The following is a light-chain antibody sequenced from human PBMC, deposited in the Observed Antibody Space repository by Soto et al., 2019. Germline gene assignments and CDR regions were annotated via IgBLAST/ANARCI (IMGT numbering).Light chain of an antibody. J-gene: IGKJ3*01. Sequence: EIVLTQSPGTLSLSPGERATLSCRASQSVSSSYLAWYQQKPGQAPRLLIYDASSRATGIPDRFSGSGSGTYVTLTISRVELEDFAVYYCQQYGSSPQTFGPGTKVDIK. V-gene: IGKV3-20*01. CDR3: QQYGSSPQT. CDR2: DAS. CDR1: QSVSSSY.